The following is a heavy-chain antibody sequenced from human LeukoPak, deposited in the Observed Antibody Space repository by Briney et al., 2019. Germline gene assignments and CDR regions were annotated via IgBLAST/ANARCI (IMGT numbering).Heavy chain of an antibody. D-gene: IGHD2-2*01. CDR2: SRSSTSDI. CDR3: AKDTSSNPFEY. Sequence: GGSLRLSCAASGFTFSSYTMNWVRQAPGKGLEWVSSSRSSTSDILYADSVKGRFTISRDNSKNTLYLQMNSLRAEDTAVYYCAKDTSSNPFEYWGQGTLVTVSS. V-gene: IGHV3-21*01. CDR1: GFTFSSYT. J-gene: IGHJ4*02.